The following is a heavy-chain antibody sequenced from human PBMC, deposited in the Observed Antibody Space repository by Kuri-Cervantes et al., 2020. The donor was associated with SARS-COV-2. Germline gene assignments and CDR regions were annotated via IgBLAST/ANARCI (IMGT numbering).Heavy chain of an antibody. V-gene: IGHV1-69*13. CDR3: ARNSDSGFLEWLFHTPTYYYYMDV. CDR2: IIPFFGTP. Sequence: SVKVSCKASRDTFTTFGFSWVRQAPGQGLEWMGGIIPFFGTPSYAQRFEGRVTITADESTSTVYMEMSSLTFEDTAVYYCARNSDSGFLEWLFHTPTYYYYMDVWGKGTTVTVSS. CDR1: RDTFTTFG. J-gene: IGHJ6*03. D-gene: IGHD3-3*01.